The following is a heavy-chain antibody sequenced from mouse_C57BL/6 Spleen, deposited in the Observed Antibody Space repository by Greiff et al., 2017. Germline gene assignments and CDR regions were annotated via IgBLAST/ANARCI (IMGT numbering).Heavy chain of an antibody. CDR3: ATSYYYGSSLFAY. D-gene: IGHD1-1*01. J-gene: IGHJ3*01. CDR1: GFSLTSYG. Sequence: QVQLKESGPGLVQPSQSLSITCTVSGFSLTSYGVHWVRQSPGKGLEWLGLIWSGGSTDYNAAFISRLSISKDNSKSQVFFKMNSLQAYDTAIYYCATSYYYGSSLFAYWGQGTLVTVSA. V-gene: IGHV2-2*01. CDR2: IWSGGST.